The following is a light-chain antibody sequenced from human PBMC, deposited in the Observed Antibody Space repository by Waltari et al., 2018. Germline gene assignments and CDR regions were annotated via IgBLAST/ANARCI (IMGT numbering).Light chain of an antibody. CDR3: QQYFGSPPYT. Sequence: VLTQSPDTLSLSPGERATLSCRASQSVSSSFLAWYQQKSGQARMLLIYGASTRATGIPDKFSGSGSATDFTLTITRLEPEDFAVYYCQQYFGSPPYTFGQGTKLEI. V-gene: IGKV3-20*01. J-gene: IGKJ2*01. CDR2: GAS. CDR1: QSVSSSF.